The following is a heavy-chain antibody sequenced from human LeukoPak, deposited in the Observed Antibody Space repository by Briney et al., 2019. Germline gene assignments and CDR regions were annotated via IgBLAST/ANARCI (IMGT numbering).Heavy chain of an antibody. Sequence: GGSLRLSCAASGFTFSSYAMSWVRQAPGKGLEWVSGISGSGDNTYYADSVKGRFTIPRDNSKNTLYVQVNSLGTEDTAAYYCAKGSYYDSSGSFYFDYWGQGTLVTVSS. J-gene: IGHJ4*02. CDR3: AKGSYYDSSGSFYFDY. CDR2: ISGSGDNT. D-gene: IGHD3-22*01. V-gene: IGHV3-23*01. CDR1: GFTFSSYA.